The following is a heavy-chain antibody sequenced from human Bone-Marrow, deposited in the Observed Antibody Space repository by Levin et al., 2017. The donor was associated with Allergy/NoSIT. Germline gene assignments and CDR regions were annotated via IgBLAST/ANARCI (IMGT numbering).Heavy chain of an antibody. D-gene: IGHD6-6*01. V-gene: IGHV3-23*01. CDR2: ISGSGGST. CDR1: GFTFSSYA. CDR3: AKTSNYSSSSGWFDP. Sequence: GGSLRLSCAASGFTFSSYAMSWVRQAPGKGLEWVSAISGSGGSTYYADSVKGRFTISRDNSKNTLYLQMNSLRAEDTAVYYCAKTSNYSSSSGWFDPWGQGTLVTVSS. J-gene: IGHJ5*02.